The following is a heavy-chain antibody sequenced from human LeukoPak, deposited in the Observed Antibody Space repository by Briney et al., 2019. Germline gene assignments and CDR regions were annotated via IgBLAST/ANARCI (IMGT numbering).Heavy chain of an antibody. CDR2: INSHGSAT. Sequence: GGSLQLSCAASGFTFSSYRMHWVRQAPGKGLLWVSRINSHGSATSYANSVKGRFTTSRDNAKNTLYLQMNSVRAEDTAVYYCARTYSGKFVLDYWGQGTLLTVFS. D-gene: IGHD1-26*01. V-gene: IGHV3-74*01. CDR3: ARTYSGKFVLDY. CDR1: GFTFSSYR. J-gene: IGHJ4*02.